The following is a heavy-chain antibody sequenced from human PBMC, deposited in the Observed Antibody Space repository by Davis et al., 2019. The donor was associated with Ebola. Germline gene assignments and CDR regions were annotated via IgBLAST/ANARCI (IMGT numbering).Heavy chain of an antibody. CDR2: IKQAGGEK. J-gene: IGHJ6*02. Sequence: GGSLRLSCAASGFIFSNYWMRWVRQAPGKGPAWVAIIKQAGGEKYYVDSVKGRFTISRDNAKNSLFLQMNSLRAEDTALYYCASGDGRGNSYDMDVWGQGTTVTVSS. D-gene: IGHD4-23*01. V-gene: IGHV3-7*03. CDR1: GFIFSNYW. CDR3: ASGDGRGNSYDMDV.